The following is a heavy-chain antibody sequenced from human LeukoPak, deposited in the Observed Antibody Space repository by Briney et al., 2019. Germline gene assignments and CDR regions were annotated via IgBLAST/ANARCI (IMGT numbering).Heavy chain of an antibody. CDR3: ARDRRFVGFDY. CDR1: GGSINNGGYY. CDR2: IYYSGVT. J-gene: IGHJ4*02. V-gene: IGHV4-31*03. D-gene: IGHD3-10*01. Sequence: SETLSLTCTVSGGSINNGGYYWSWIRQHPGKGLEWIAYIYYSGVTYYNPSLKSRLTISVDTSTNQFSPKLSSVTAADTAVYYCARDRRFVGFDYWGQGILVTVSS.